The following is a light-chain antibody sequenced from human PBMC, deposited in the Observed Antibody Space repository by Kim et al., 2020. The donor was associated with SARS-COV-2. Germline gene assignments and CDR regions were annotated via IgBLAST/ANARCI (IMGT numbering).Light chain of an antibody. Sequence: GQSITISCTGTSSDVGYYNLVSWYQQHPGEAPKLLISEVRKRTSGVSNRFSGSKSGNTASLTISGLQAEDEADYYCCSYAGTSTWVFGGGTQLTVL. CDR2: EVR. V-gene: IGLV2-23*02. J-gene: IGLJ7*01. CDR3: CSYAGTSTWV. CDR1: SSDVGYYNL.